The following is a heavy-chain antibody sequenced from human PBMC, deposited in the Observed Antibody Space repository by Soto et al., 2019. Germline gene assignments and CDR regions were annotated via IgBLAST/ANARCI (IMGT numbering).Heavy chain of an antibody. Sequence: GSLRLSCASSGFTFSNAWMSWVRQAPGKGLEWVGRIKSKTDGGTTDYAAPVKGRFTISRDDSKNTLYLQMNSLKTEDTAVYYCTTEIVTAGVFDYWGQGTLVTVSS. CDR2: IKSKTDGGTT. D-gene: IGHD2-15*01. V-gene: IGHV3-15*01. J-gene: IGHJ4*02. CDR3: TTEIVTAGVFDY. CDR1: GFTFSNAW.